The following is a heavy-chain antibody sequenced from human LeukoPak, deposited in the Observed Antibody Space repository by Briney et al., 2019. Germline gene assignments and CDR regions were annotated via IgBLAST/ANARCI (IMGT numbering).Heavy chain of an antibody. Sequence: SETLSLTCTVSGGSISSSSYYWGWIRQPPGKGLEWIGTLYYSGNTYYNPSLKSRVTISVDTSKNQFSLKLTSVTAADTALYYCARENYDSNYFDYWGQGTLVTVSS. CDR1: GGSISSSSYY. V-gene: IGHV4-39*02. CDR3: ARENYDSNYFDY. J-gene: IGHJ4*02. D-gene: IGHD3-3*01. CDR2: LYYSGNT.